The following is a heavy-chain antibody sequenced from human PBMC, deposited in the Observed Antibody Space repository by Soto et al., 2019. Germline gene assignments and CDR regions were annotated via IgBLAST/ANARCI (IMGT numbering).Heavy chain of an antibody. CDR1: GYTFTSYD. V-gene: IGHV1-8*01. CDR2: MNPNSGNT. CDR3: ARATYCSGGSCYYLDY. Sequence: VASVKVSCKASGYTFTSYDINWVRQATGQGLEWMGWMNPNSGNTGYAQKFQGRVTMTRNTSISTAYMELSSLRSEDTAVYYCARATYCSGGSCYYLDYWGQGTLVTVSS. D-gene: IGHD2-15*01. J-gene: IGHJ4*02.